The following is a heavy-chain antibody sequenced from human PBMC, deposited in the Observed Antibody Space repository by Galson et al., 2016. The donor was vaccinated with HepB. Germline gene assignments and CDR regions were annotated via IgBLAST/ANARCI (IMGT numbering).Heavy chain of an antibody. CDR1: GFTFSNYA. Sequence: SLRLSCAASGFTFSNYAMTWVRQAPGKGLECVATISGNGIGTAYAGSVKGRFTISRDNSKNTVYLQMNSLGAEDTAVYYCAKGTLGQCSGSTCYPFDCWGQGTLVTVSS. CDR3: AKGTLGQCSGSTCYPFDC. D-gene: IGHD2-15*01. J-gene: IGHJ4*02. V-gene: IGHV3-23*01. CDR2: ISGNGIGT.